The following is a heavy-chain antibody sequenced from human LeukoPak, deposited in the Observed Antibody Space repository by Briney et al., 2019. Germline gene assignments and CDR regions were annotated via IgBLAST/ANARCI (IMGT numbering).Heavy chain of an antibody. CDR1: GYTFIRYY. Sequence: ASVKVSCKASGYTFIRYYIHWVRQAPGQGLEWMGWINPNSGGTNYAQKFQGRVTMTRDTSISTAYMELSRLRSDDTAVCYCARGRYGDYTTESDYWGQGTLVTVSS. CDR2: INPNSGGT. D-gene: IGHD4-17*01. J-gene: IGHJ4*02. CDR3: ARGRYGDYTTESDY. V-gene: IGHV1-2*02.